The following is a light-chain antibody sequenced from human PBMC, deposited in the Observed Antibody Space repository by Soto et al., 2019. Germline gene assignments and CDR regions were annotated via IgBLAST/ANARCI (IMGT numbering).Light chain of an antibody. CDR3: QQYDNWPLT. V-gene: IGKV3-15*01. Sequence: EIEVTQSPATLSVSPGERATLSCRASQSVSSNLAWYQQKPGQAPRLLIYGASTRATGLPARFSGSGSGTEFTLTISSRQSEDFAVYYCQQYDNWPLTFGGGTKVEIK. J-gene: IGKJ4*01. CDR2: GAS. CDR1: QSVSSN.